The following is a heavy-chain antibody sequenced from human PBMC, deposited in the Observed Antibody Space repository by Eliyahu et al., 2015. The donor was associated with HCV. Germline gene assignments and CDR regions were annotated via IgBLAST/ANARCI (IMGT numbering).Heavy chain of an antibody. CDR2: MHYSGST. CDR1: GGSISSSSNY. V-gene: IGHV4-39*01. Sequence: QQHLQESGPGLVKPSETLSLTCTVSGGSISSSSNYWGWIRQPPGKGLEWIGNMHYSGSTYYNPSLKSRVTISVDTSKNQFSLKLSSVTAADTAVYYCARHQEGYFGAGSSYYMDAWGKGTTVTVSS. D-gene: IGHD3-10*01. J-gene: IGHJ6*03. CDR3: ARHQEGYFGAGSSYYMDA.